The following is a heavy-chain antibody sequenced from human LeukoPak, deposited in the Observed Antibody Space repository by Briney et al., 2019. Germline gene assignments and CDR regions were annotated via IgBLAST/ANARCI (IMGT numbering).Heavy chain of an antibody. V-gene: IGHV3-23*01. D-gene: IGHD6-13*01. CDR3: AKAIAAPGRWWIFDY. CDR1: VFTFSNYD. CDR2: ISGRGSST. Sequence: PGGALRLSCAASVFTFSNYDMGWGRQAPGEGREWVSSISGRGSSTYYADSGKGRFTISRDTPKNAQYLQMSSLRAEDTAVYYCAKAIAAPGRWWIFDYWGQGTLVTVSS. J-gene: IGHJ4*02.